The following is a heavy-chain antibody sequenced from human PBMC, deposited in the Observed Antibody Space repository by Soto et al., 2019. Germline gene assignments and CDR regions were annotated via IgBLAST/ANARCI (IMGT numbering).Heavy chain of an antibody. CDR3: AMTTVTHYYYYYGMDV. CDR2: ISYDGSNK. J-gene: IGHJ6*02. D-gene: IGHD4-4*01. V-gene: IGHV3-30*03. CDR1: GFTFSSYG. Sequence: GGSLRLSCAASGFTFSSYGMHWVRQAPGKGLEWVAVISYDGSNKYYADSVKGRFTISRDNSKNTLYLQMNSLRAEDTAVYYCAMTTVTHYYYYYGMDVWGQGTTVTVSS.